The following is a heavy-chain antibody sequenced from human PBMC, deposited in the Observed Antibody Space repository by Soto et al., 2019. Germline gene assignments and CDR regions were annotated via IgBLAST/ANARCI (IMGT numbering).Heavy chain of an antibody. D-gene: IGHD3-10*01. CDR2: IIPIFGTA. CDR3: ARERGPGYYYGMDV. J-gene: IGHJ6*02. V-gene: IGHV1-69*01. CDR1: GGTFSSYA. Sequence: QVQLVQSGAEVKKPGSSVKVSCKASGGTFSSYAISWVRQAPGQGLEWMGGIIPIFGTANYAQKFQGRVTTTADESTGTDYMEMSSLRSEDTAVYYCARERGPGYYYGMDVWGQGTTVTVSS.